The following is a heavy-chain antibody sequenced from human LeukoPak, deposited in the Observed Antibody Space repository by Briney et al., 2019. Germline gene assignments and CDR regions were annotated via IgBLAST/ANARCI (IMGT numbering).Heavy chain of an antibody. CDR2: IYYSGST. J-gene: IGHJ6*02. CDR1: GGSISSYY. Sequence: PSETLSLTCTVSGGSISSYYWSWIRQPPGKGLEWIGYIYYSGSTNYNPSLKSRVTISVDTSKNQFSLKLSSVTAADTAVYYCARSPPIYYDSSDYYYYYGMDVWGQGTTVTVSS. V-gene: IGHV4-59*01. D-gene: IGHD3-22*01. CDR3: ARSPPIYYDSSDYYYYYGMDV.